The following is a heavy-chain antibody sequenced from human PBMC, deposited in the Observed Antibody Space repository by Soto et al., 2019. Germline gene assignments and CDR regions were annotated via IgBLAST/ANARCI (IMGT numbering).Heavy chain of an antibody. J-gene: IGHJ4*02. V-gene: IGHV1-69*12. CDR3: AIATAYYDSTGEPHFDY. CDR2: IIPIFGTA. Sequence: QVQLVQSGAEVRKPGSSVKVSCKASGGTFINYSLSWVRQAPGQGLEWMGGIIPIFGTANYAQKFQGRVTITADESTSTLYMELSSLRSEDTAMFYCAIATAYYDSTGEPHFDYWGQGTLVTVSS. CDR1: GGTFINYS. D-gene: IGHD3-22*01.